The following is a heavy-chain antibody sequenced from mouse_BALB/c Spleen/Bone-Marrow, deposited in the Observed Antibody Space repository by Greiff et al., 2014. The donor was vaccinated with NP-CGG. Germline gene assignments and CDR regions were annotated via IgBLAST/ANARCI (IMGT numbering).Heavy chain of an antibody. CDR1: GYSFTGCY. CDR2: IYPYNGVS. V-gene: IGHV1-31*01. CDR3: ESRGEYFDV. Sequence: VQLQQPGPELVKPGASVKISCKASGYSFTGCYMHWVKQSHGNSLDWIGYIYPYNGVSSYNQKFKGKATLTVDKSSSTAYMELRSLTSDDSAVYYCESRGEYFDVWGAGTTVTVSS. J-gene: IGHJ1*01.